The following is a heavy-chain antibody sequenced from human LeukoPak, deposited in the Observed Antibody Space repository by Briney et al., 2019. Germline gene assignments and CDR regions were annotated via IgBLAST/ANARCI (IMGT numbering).Heavy chain of an antibody. CDR3: AREGYSYGRNWFDP. Sequence: ASVKVSCKASGYTFTDYYIQWVRQAPGQGLEWMGWINPNSGGTDYAQKFQGRVTMARDTSISTAYMALSRLRSEDTAVYYCAREGYSYGRNWFDPWGQGTLVTVSS. J-gene: IGHJ5*02. D-gene: IGHD5-18*01. V-gene: IGHV1-2*02. CDR2: INPNSGGT. CDR1: GYTFTDYY.